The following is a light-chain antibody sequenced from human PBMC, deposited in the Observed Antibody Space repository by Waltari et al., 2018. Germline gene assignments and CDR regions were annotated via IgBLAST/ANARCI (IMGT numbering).Light chain of an antibody. CDR2: LNSDGSH. CDR3: QTWDSGTVV. Sequence: QLVLTQSPSASASLGASVKLTCTLSSGYNSYAIAWHQQQPEKGPRYLMKLNSDGSHSKGDGIPDRFSGSSSGAERYLTISSLQSEDEADYYCQTWDSGTVVFGGGTKLTVL. CDR1: SGYNSYA. V-gene: IGLV4-69*01. J-gene: IGLJ2*01.